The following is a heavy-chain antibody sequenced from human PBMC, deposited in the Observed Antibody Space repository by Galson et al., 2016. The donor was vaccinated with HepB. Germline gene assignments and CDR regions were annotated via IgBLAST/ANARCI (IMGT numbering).Heavy chain of an antibody. CDR3: ARARGYTSTYGGGYHYGMDV. CDR2: IKEDGGEN. CDR1: GFTFGSYW. Sequence: SLRLSCAASGFTFGSYWMGWVRQAPGRGLEWVANIKEDGGENYYVVSVRGRFSTSRDNAKNSLYLQMNSLRAEDTAVYHCARARGYTSTYGGGYHYGMDVWGQGTTVTVSS. D-gene: IGHD5-18*01. V-gene: IGHV3-7*01. J-gene: IGHJ6*02.